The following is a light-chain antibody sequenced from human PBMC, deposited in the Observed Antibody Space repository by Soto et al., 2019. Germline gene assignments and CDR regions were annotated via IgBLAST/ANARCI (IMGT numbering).Light chain of an antibody. CDR1: QSISRW. CDR2: DAS. Sequence: DIQTTQFTSSRARCGGDGVTITFRASQSISRWLAWYQKKQGKAPRLMIYDASSLENGVPSRFSGRGSGTECNLTISSLQTDDVATYYCQQYNGYYRTFCQGTRLEIK. CDR3: QQYNGYYRT. J-gene: IGKJ5*01. V-gene: IGKV1-5*01.